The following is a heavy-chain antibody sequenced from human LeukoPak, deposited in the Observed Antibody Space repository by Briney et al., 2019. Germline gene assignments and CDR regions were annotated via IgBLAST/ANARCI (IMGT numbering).Heavy chain of an antibody. CDR1: GGSISSYY. J-gene: IGHJ2*01. CDR3: ARVPTWGRLGFDL. V-gene: IGHV4-59*01. D-gene: IGHD7-27*01. Sequence: PSETLSLTCTVSGGSISSYYWSWIRQPPGKGLEWIGYIYYGGSTNYNPSLKSRVTISVDTSKNQFSLKLSSVTAADTAVYYCARVPTWGRLGFDLWGRGTLVTVSS. CDR2: IYYGGST.